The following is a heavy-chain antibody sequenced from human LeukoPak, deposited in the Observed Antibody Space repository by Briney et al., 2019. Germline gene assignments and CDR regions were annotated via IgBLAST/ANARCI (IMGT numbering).Heavy chain of an antibody. CDR3: ARDQAYDYTDY. Sequence: VKVSCKASGYTFTGYYMHLVRQAPGQGLEWMGWINPNSGGTNYAQKFQGRVTMTRDTSISTAYMELSRLRSDDTALYYCARDQAYDYTDYWGQGTLVTVSS. CDR2: INPNSGGT. D-gene: IGHD4-11*01. V-gene: IGHV1-2*02. J-gene: IGHJ4*02. CDR1: GYTFTGYY.